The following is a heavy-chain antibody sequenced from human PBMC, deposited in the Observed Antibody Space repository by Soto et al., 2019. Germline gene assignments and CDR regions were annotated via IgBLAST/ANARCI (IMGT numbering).Heavy chain of an antibody. CDR1: SGSISTANW. CDR3: ARRGGGVVLTATTPFDY. CDR2: IYHSGST. D-gene: IGHD2-21*02. Sequence: QVPLQESGPRLVRPSGTLSLTCTVSSGSISTANWWSWVRQPPGRGLEWIGEIYHSGSTNYNLSLKSRVTLSVDKSKTQFSPRLSPVTAADTAMYYCARRGGGVVLTATTPFDYWGQGTLVTVSS. J-gene: IGHJ4*02. V-gene: IGHV4-4*02.